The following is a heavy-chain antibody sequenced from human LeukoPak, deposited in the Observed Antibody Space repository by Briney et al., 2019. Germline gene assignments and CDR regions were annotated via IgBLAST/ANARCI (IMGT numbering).Heavy chain of an antibody. V-gene: IGHV3-21*01. D-gene: IGHD2-15*01. CDR2: ISSSSSYI. Sequence: GGSLRLSCAASGFTFSSYSMNWVRQAPGKGLEWVSSISSSSSYIYYADSVKGRFTISRDNAKNSLYLQMNSLRAEDTAVYYCARVQGYCSGGSCAGGEGSDYWGQGTLVTVSS. CDR1: GFTFSSYS. CDR3: ARVQGYCSGGSCAGGEGSDY. J-gene: IGHJ4*02.